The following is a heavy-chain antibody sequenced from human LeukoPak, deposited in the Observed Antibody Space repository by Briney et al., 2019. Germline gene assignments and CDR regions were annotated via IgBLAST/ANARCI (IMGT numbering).Heavy chain of an antibody. J-gene: IGHJ4*02. CDR3: ARDPHSSSWYDY. V-gene: IGHV1-2*02. D-gene: IGHD6-13*01. Sequence: ASVKVSCKASGYTFTDYYLHWVRQAPGHGLEWMGWINLNSGGTNYAQKFQGRVTMTRDTSITTAYMELNRLRSDDTAVYYCARDPHSSSWYDYWGQGTLVTVSS. CDR2: INLNSGGT. CDR1: GYTFTDYY.